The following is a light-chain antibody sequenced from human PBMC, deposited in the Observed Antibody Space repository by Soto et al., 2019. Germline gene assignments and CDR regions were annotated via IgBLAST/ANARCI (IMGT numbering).Light chain of an antibody. CDR3: CSYAGSYTYV. CDR2: DVS. CDR1: SSDVGGYNY. Sequence: ALTQPRSVSGSTGQSVTISCTGTSSDVGGYNYVSWYQQHPGKAPKLMIYDVSKRPSGVPDRFSGSKSGNTASLTISGLQAEAEADYYCCSYAGSYTYVFGTGTRVTVL. V-gene: IGLV2-11*01. J-gene: IGLJ1*01.